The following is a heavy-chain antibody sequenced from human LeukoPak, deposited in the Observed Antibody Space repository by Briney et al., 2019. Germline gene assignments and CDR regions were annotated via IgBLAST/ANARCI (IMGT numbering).Heavy chain of an antibody. D-gene: IGHD3-22*01. CDR1: GGSISSSY. Sequence: PSETLSLTCTVSGGSISSSYWSWIRQPAGKGLEWIGRIYTNGGINYNPSLKSRVTISMDTSKNQFSLKLSSVTAADTAVYFCARTYDSSGYYPDYWGRGTLVTVSS. CDR3: ARTYDSSGYYPDY. V-gene: IGHV4-4*07. J-gene: IGHJ4*02. CDR2: IYTNGGI.